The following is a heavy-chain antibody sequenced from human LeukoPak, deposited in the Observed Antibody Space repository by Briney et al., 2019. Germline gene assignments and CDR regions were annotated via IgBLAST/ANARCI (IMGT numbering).Heavy chain of an antibody. Sequence: GGSLRLSCAASGFIFSSCWMSWVRQAPGKGLEWVASINQDGSDKRHADSVKGRSTISRDNAKNSLSLQVNSPRAEDTAVYYCATLKDAVTTFDNWGQGTLVTVSS. V-gene: IGHV3-7*01. CDR2: INQDGSDK. J-gene: IGHJ4*02. CDR3: ATLKDAVTTFDN. CDR1: GFIFSSCW. D-gene: IGHD4-17*01.